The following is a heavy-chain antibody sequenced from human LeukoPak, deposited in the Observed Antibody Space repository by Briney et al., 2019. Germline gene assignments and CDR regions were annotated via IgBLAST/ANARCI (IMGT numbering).Heavy chain of an antibody. V-gene: IGHV3-33*01. Sequence: PGGSLRLSCSASGFTLSSHGMDWGRQTPAKGLERVALIWYDGSNKYYADSVKGRFTISRDNSKNTLYLQMNSLRAEDTAVYYCARWLTMVRGVSGYWGQGTLVTVSS. CDR3: ARWLTMVRGVSGY. CDR2: IWYDGSNK. J-gene: IGHJ4*02. D-gene: IGHD3-10*01. CDR1: GFTLSSHG.